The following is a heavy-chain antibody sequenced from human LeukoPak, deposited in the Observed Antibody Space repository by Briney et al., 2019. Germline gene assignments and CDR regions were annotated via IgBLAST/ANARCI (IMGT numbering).Heavy chain of an antibody. Sequence: PSDTLSLTCTISGASISSSSYSWAWIRQPPGKGLEWIGRIYYGGSTYYNPTLKSRVTISVDTSKNQFSLKLSSVTASDTAVYYCARHVAQQLLWYYQGMDVWGQGTTVTVSS. D-gene: IGHD6-13*01. V-gene: IGHV4-39*01. CDR3: ARHVAQQLLWYYQGMDV. CDR1: GASISSSSYS. CDR2: IYYGGST. J-gene: IGHJ6*02.